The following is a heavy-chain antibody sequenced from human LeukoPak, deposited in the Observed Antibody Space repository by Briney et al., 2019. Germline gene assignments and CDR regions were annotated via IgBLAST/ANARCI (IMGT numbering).Heavy chain of an antibody. D-gene: IGHD2-21*02. CDR1: GFTFSTYA. J-gene: IGHJ4*02. V-gene: IGHV3-23*01. CDR3: AKVGELAYCGGDCYRGFDF. CDR2: ICGSGGST. Sequence: GGSLRLSCAASGFTFSTYAMSWVRQAPGKGLEWVSTICGSGGSTYYADSVKGRFTISRDNSKNTLYLQMNSLRAEATAVYYCAKVGELAYCGGDCYRGFDFWGQGTLVTVSS.